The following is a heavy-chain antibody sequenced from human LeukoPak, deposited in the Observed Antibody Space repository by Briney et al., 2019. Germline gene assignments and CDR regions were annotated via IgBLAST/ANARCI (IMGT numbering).Heavy chain of an antibody. V-gene: IGHV3-30-3*01. J-gene: IGHJ4*02. CDR1: GFTFSSYA. D-gene: IGHD5-24*01. Sequence: PGGSLRLSCAASGFTFSSYAMRWVRQAPGEGLEWVAVISYDGSNKYYADSVKGRFTISRDNSKNTLYLQMNSLRAEDTAVYYCARETEDGYNYVNYWGQGTLVTVSS. CDR2: ISYDGSNK. CDR3: ARETEDGYNYVNY.